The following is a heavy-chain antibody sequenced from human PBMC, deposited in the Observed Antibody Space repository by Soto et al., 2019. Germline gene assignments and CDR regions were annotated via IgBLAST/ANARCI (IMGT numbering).Heavy chain of an antibody. J-gene: IGHJ4*02. CDR2: IHNSEST. CDR1: AGSISSTFSF. CDR3: ARGLDKAKAGY. Sequence: SETLSLTCTVSAGSISSTFSFWNWIRQQPGKGLEFIGYIHNSESTYYNPSLKSRVNISLDTSTNQFSLNLHSVTAADTAIYYCARGLDKAKAGYWGQGALVTVSS. V-gene: IGHV4-31*03. D-gene: IGHD3-22*01.